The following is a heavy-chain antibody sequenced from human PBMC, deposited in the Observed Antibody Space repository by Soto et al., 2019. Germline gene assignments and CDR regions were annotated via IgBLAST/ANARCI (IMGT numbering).Heavy chain of an antibody. CDR2: IKGGGAT. CDR1: GFNFISAW. J-gene: IGHJ4*02. Sequence: EVQLVESEGGLVEPGGSLRLSCAASGFNFISAWMNWVRQAPGKGLEWLGNIKGGGATDYAAPVKGRFTISRDDSRNTVFLQMSSLKIEDTAVYYCAADTPGFGQGEFEYWGQGALVTVSS. D-gene: IGHD2-15*01. CDR3: AADTPGFGQGEFEY. V-gene: IGHV3-15*01.